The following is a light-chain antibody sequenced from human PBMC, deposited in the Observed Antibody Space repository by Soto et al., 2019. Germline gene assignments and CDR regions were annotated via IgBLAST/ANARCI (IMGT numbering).Light chain of an antibody. CDR1: QSVGNNF. Sequence: EIVLTQSPGTLSLSPGERAALSCRASQSVGNNFLGWYQQKPGQSPRLLIYHATNSATVIPDRFSGPASGTGFTLSISRLEPEDFAVYYCEQYACSSLTFGGGTKVESK. J-gene: IGKJ4*01. CDR3: EQYACSSLT. V-gene: IGKV3-20*01. CDR2: HAT.